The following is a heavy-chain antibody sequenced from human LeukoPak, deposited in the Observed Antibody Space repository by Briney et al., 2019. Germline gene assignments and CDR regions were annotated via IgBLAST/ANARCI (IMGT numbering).Heavy chain of an antibody. V-gene: IGHV3-49*04. CDR1: GFTFSSYN. CDR2: IASETYGGTA. J-gene: IGHJ4*02. Sequence: GGSLRLSCAASGFTFSSYNMNWVRQAPGKGVEWVGFIASETYGGTAEYAASVKGRFTISRDDSKSIAYLQMNSLKTEDTAVYYCTRDQTPYYWGQGTLVTVSS. CDR3: TRDQTPYY.